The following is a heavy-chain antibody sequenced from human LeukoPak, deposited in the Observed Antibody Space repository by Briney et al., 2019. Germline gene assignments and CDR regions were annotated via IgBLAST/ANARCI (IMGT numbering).Heavy chain of an antibody. CDR2: IKQDGSEK. J-gene: IGHJ6*02. CDR1: GFTFSRYW. D-gene: IGHD2-15*01. V-gene: IGHV3-7*01. CDR3: ASLGYCSGGSCFYGMDV. Sequence: AGGSLRLSCAASGFTFSRYWMSWVRQATGKGLEWVANIKQDGSEKYYVDSVKGRFTISRDNAKNSLYLQMNSLRAEDTAVFYCASLGYCSGGSCFYGMDVWGQGTTVIVSS.